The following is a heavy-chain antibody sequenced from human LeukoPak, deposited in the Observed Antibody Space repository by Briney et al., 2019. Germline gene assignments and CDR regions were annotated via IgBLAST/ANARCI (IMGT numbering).Heavy chain of an antibody. Sequence: SETLSLACTVSGGSISSHYWSWIRQPPGKGLEWIGYIYYSGSTNYNPSLKSRVTISVDTSKNQFSLKLSSVTAADTAMYYCARWVVAATHNWFDPWGQGTLVTVSS. CDR1: GGSISSHY. D-gene: IGHD2-15*01. J-gene: IGHJ5*02. V-gene: IGHV4-59*11. CDR2: IYYSGST. CDR3: ARWVVAATHNWFDP.